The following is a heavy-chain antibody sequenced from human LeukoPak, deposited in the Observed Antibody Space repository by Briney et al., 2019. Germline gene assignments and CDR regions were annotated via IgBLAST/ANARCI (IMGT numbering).Heavy chain of an antibody. CDR3: AGSPRVTVTGHWFDP. J-gene: IGHJ5*02. D-gene: IGHD4-17*01. V-gene: IGHV3-30*04. Sequence: PGGSLRLSCAASGFTFSTYAMHWVRQAPGKGLEWVTVISYDGNNKYYADSVKGRFTISRDNSKNTLYLQMNSLRAEDTAVYYCAGSPRVTVTGHWFDPWGQGTLVTVSS. CDR2: ISYDGNNK. CDR1: GFTFSTYA.